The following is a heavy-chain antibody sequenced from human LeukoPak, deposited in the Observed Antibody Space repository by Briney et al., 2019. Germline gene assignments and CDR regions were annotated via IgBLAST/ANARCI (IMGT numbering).Heavy chain of an antibody. J-gene: IGHJ2*01. Sequence: SETLSLTCTVSGGSISSYYWSWIRQPPGKGLEWIGYIYYSGSTNYNPSLKSRVTISVDTSKNQFSLKLSSVTAADTAVYYCARDPHYDLWGRDTLVTVSS. V-gene: IGHV4-59*01. CDR2: IYYSGST. CDR1: GGSISSYY. CDR3: ARDPHYDL.